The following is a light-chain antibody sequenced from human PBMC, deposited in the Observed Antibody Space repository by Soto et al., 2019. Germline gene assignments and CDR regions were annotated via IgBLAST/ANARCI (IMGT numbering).Light chain of an antibody. V-gene: IGKV3-20*01. CDR2: GAS. Sequence: EIVLTQSPGTLSLSPGERATLSCRASQSVSSSLAWSQQQPGQAPRLLIYGASSRATGIPDRFSGSGSGTDFTLTISTLEPEDFAVYYCHQYGSSPLTFGQGTKVEIK. J-gene: IGKJ1*01. CDR1: QSVSSS. CDR3: HQYGSSPLT.